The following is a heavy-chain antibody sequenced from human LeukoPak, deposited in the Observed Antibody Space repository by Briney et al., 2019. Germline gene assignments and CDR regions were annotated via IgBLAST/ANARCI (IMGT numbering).Heavy chain of an antibody. D-gene: IGHD3-22*01. CDR3: VRQGANSGYYLFDY. V-gene: IGHV4-4*02. Sequence: SGTLSLTCAVSGGSISSCNWWSWVRQPPGKGLEWIGSIYYSGSTYYNPSLKSRVTMSVDPSKDQFSLKLSSVTAADTATYFCVRQGANSGYYLFDYWGQGHLVIVSS. CDR1: GGSISSCNW. CDR2: IYYSGST. J-gene: IGHJ4*02.